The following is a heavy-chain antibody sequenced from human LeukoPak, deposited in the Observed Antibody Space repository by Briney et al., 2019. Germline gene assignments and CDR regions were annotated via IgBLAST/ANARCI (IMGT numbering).Heavy chain of an antibody. CDR1: GSTFSSYA. D-gene: IGHD3-22*01. CDR3: AKDRGDSSGYYFWVVPLYYFDY. J-gene: IGHJ4*02. V-gene: IGHV3-23*01. Sequence: PGGSLRLSCAASGSTFSSYAMSWVRQAPGKGLEWVSAISGSGGSTYYADSVKGRFTISRDNSKNTLYLQMNSLRAEDTAVYYCAKDRGDSSGYYFWVVPLYYFDYWGQGTLVTVSS. CDR2: ISGSGGST.